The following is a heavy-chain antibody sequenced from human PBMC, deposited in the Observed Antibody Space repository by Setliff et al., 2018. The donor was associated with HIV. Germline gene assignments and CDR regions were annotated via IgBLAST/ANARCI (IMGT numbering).Heavy chain of an antibody. J-gene: IGHJ6*03. D-gene: IGHD3-16*01. Sequence: PGESLKISCKAYGYSFTSYYIGWVRQMPGKGLEWMGIIYPGDSYARYGPSFQGQVTISADESISTAYLQWNSLRASDTAMYYCARRRGFGGGYMDVWGKGTKVTVSS. CDR3: ARRRGFGGGYMDV. V-gene: IGHV5-51*01. CDR1: GYSFTSYY. CDR2: IYPGDSYA.